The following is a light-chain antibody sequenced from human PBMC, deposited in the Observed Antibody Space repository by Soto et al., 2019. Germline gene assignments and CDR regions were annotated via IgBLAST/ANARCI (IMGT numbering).Light chain of an antibody. CDR1: QGISNY. Sequence: DIQMTQSPSSLSASVGDRVTITCRASQGISNYLAWYQQKPATVPKLLIYAASTLQSGVPSRFSGSGSGTDITLTISRLQPEDVASYYCQKYNSAPWTFGQGTKVDIK. CDR2: AAS. V-gene: IGKV1-27*01. CDR3: QKYNSAPWT. J-gene: IGKJ1*01.